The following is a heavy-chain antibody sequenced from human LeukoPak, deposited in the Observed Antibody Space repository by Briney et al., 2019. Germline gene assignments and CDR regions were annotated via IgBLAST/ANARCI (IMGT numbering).Heavy chain of an antibody. Sequence: SGPTLVKPTQTLTLTCTFSGFSLSTSGVGVGWIRQPPGKALEWLALIYWNDDKRYSSSLKSRLTITKDTSKNQVVLTMTNMDPVDTATYYCALVVTYYYDSSGKFDYWGQGTLVTVSS. J-gene: IGHJ4*02. CDR3: ALVVTYYYDSSGKFDY. CDR2: IYWNDDK. CDR1: GFSLSTSGVG. D-gene: IGHD3-22*01. V-gene: IGHV2-5*01.